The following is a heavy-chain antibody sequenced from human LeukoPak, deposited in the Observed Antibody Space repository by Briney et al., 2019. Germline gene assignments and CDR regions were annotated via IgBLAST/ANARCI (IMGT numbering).Heavy chain of an antibody. CDR2: IRYDGSNK. CDR3: AKTRIAAAGTAFNWFDP. V-gene: IGHV3-30*02. J-gene: IGHJ5*02. D-gene: IGHD6-13*01. Sequence: GGSLRLSCAASGFTFSSCSMHWVRRAPGKGQEWVAFIRYDGSNKYYADSVKGRFTISRDNSKNTLYLQMNSLRAEDTAVYYCAKTRIAAAGTAFNWFDPWGQGTLVTVSS. CDR1: GFTFSSCS.